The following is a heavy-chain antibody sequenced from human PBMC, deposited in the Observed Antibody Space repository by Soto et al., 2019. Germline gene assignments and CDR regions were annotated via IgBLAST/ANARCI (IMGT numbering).Heavy chain of an antibody. V-gene: IGHV3-30*18. CDR3: AKEWYSSGCEGGFDY. D-gene: IGHD6-19*01. Sequence: PGGSMRPSCAPSGFTSSSHGMHWVRQAPGNVLEWEAVISYDGSNKYYADSVKDRFTISRDNSKDTLYLQMNSLRAEHTAVSDCAKEWYSSGCEGGFDYWGQGTLVTVSS. CDR1: GFTSSSHG. J-gene: IGHJ4*02. CDR2: ISYDGSNK.